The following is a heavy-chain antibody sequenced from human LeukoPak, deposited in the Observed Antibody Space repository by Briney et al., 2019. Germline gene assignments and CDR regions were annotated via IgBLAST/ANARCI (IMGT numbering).Heavy chain of an antibody. Sequence: GASVKVSCKASGGTFSSYAISWVRQAPGQGLEWMGGIIPIFGTANYAQKFQGRVTITTDEPTSTAYMELSSLRSEDTAVYYCASHIYCGGDCYPLFDYWGQGTLVTVSS. V-gene: IGHV1-69*05. CDR2: IIPIFGTA. D-gene: IGHD2-21*02. J-gene: IGHJ4*02. CDR1: GGTFSSYA. CDR3: ASHIYCGGDCYPLFDY.